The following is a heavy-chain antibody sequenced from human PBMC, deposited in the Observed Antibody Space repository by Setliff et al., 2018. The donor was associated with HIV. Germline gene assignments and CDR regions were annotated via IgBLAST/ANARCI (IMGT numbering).Heavy chain of an antibody. CDR1: GASIRSYY. V-gene: IGHV4-59*01. CDR2: LYYSGST. Sequence: SETLSLTCIVSGASIRSYYWAWIRQSPGRGLQYLGHLYYSGSTNYNPSLKSRITMSMGTSKNQFSLQLSSVTAADTAVYYCARIPWVATLWGGAFDLWGHGTMVTVSS. J-gene: IGHJ3*01. D-gene: IGHD5-12*01. CDR3: ARIPWVATLWGGAFDL.